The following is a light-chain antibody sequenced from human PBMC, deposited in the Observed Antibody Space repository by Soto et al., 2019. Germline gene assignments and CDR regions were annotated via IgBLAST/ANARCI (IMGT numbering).Light chain of an antibody. CDR1: QSVGRN. Sequence: EIGMTQSPATLSVSPGERATLSCRASQSVGRNLAWYQQKPGQAPRLLIYGASTRATGIPARFSGSGSGTEFTLTISSLQSEDFAVYYCQQYNNWPPFTFGPGTKVDIK. V-gene: IGKV3-15*01. CDR2: GAS. J-gene: IGKJ3*01. CDR3: QQYNNWPPFT.